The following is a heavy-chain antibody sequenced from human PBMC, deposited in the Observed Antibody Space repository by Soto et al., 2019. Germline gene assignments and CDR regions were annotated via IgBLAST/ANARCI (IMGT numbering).Heavy chain of an antibody. CDR3: VSTINGYFEF. J-gene: IGHJ4*02. V-gene: IGHV5-51*01. D-gene: IGHD3-9*01. CDR1: GHIFVTHW. Sequence: GESLKTSCKGSGHIFVTHWIGWVRQMPGKGLEWMRILYPGASETNYSPSFQGQVTISADKSIRTAYLQWSSLKASDTALYYCVSTINGYFEFWGQGTLVTVSS. CDR2: LYPGASET.